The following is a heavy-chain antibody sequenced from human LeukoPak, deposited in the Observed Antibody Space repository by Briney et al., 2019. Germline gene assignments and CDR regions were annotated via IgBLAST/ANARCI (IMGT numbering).Heavy chain of an antibody. CDR2: IASSGGRT. Sequence: GGSLRLSCVGSGFGSGVSFSNNAMTWVRQAPGKGLEFVSGIASSGGRTYYADSVRGRFTISRDNSKNTLFLQMNSLRAEDTAVYYCARAYYYYYGMDVWGQGTTVTVSS. V-gene: IGHV3-23*01. J-gene: IGHJ6*02. CDR1: GFGSGVSFSNNA. CDR3: ARAYYYYYGMDV.